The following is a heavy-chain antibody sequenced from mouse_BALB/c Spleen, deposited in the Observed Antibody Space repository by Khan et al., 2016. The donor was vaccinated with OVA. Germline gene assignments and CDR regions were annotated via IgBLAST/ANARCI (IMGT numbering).Heavy chain of an antibody. CDR3: ARSGYGNPFAY. Sequence: QVQLKQSGAELVKPGTSVKISCKASGYTFTSYYMYWVKQRPGQGLEWIGGINPNNGDSNFNEKFKSKATLTVDKSSSTAYMPIGILTSEDAAVYYCARSGYGNPFAYWGQGTLVTVSA. CDR1: GYTFTSYY. J-gene: IGHJ3*01. V-gene: IGHV1S81*02. CDR2: INPNNGDS. D-gene: IGHD2-1*01.